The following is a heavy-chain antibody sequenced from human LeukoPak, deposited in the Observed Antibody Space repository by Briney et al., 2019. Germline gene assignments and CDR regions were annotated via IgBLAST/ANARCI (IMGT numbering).Heavy chain of an antibody. D-gene: IGHD3-22*01. CDR3: ARSKYYYDSSGYHFDY. J-gene: IGHJ4*02. Sequence: PGRSLRLSCAASGFTFSSYGMHWVRQAPDKGLEWVAVIRYDGSNKYYADSVKGRFTISRDNSKNTLYLQMNSLRAEDTAVYYCARSKYYYDSSGYHFDYWGQGTLVTVSS. V-gene: IGHV3-33*01. CDR2: IRYDGSNK. CDR1: GFTFSSYG.